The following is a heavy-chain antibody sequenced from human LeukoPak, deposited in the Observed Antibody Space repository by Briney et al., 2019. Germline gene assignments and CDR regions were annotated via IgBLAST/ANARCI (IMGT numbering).Heavy chain of an antibody. J-gene: IGHJ4*02. V-gene: IGHV4-30-2*01. CDR1: GGSISSGGYY. CDR3: ARIIAVAGNLFDY. CDR2: IYHSGST. D-gene: IGHD6-19*01. Sequence: SETLSLTCTVSGGSISSGGYYWSWIRQPPGKGLEWIGYIYHSGSTYYNPSLKSRVTISVDRFKNQFSLKLSSVTAADTAVYYCARIIAVAGNLFDYWGQGTLVTVSS.